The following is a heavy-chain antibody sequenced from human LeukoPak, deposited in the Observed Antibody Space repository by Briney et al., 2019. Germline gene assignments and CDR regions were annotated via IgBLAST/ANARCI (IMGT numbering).Heavy chain of an antibody. CDR1: GFTLSSYA. D-gene: IGHD6-13*01. Sequence: GGSLRLSCAASGFTLSSYAMSWVRQAPGKGLEWVSAISGSGGSTYYADSVKGRFTISRDNSKNTLYLQMNSLRAEDTAVYYCAKSSSSWYVAIDYWGQGTLVTVSS. J-gene: IGHJ4*02. V-gene: IGHV3-23*01. CDR3: AKSSSSWYVAIDY. CDR2: ISGSGGST.